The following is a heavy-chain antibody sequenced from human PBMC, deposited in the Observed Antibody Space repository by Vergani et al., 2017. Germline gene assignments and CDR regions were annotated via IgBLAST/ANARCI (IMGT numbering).Heavy chain of an antibody. CDR2: IKRDGTET. CDR3: ARATMWYYDSSGTNHYFDY. CDR1: GFTFGDYY. D-gene: IGHD3-22*01. J-gene: IGHJ4*02. Sequence: EVHLEESGGGLVQPGGSLRLSCAASGFTFGDYYMAWIRLAPGKGLDWVASIKRDGTETFYVDSVKGRFTISRDNAKTTLYLQMNSLRDEYTAVFYCARATMWYYDSSGTNHYFDYWGQGTLVTVSS. V-gene: IGHV3-7*01.